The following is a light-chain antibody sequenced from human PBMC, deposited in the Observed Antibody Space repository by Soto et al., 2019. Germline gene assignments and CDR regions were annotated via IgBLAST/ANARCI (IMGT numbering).Light chain of an antibody. Sequence: QAVVTQEPSFSVSPGGTVTLTCGLTSGSVSTTYYPSWYQQTPGQAPRTLIYSTNIRSSGVPDRFSGSILGNKAALTITGAQADDESDYHRILYMGGGLVVFGGENQLTVL. J-gene: IGLJ2*01. CDR2: STN. CDR3: ILYMGGGLVV. CDR1: SGSVSTTYY. V-gene: IGLV8-61*01.